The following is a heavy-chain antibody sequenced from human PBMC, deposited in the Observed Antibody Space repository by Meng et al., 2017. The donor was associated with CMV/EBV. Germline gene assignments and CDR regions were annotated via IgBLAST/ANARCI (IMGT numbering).Heavy chain of an antibody. CDR2: ISSSSSYI. D-gene: IGHD2-2*01. Sequence: LSLTCAASGFTFSSYSMNWVRQAPGKGLEWVSSISSSSSYIYYADSVKGRFTISRDNAKNSLYLQMNSLRAEDTAVYYCAREGCSSTSCYETWFDPWGQGTLVTVSS. J-gene: IGHJ5*02. CDR1: GFTFSSYS. V-gene: IGHV3-21*01. CDR3: AREGCSSTSCYETWFDP.